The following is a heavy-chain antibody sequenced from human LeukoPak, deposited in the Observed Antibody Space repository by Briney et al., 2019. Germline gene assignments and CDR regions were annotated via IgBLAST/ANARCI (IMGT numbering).Heavy chain of an antibody. J-gene: IGHJ6*03. CDR1: GFTLSDYY. D-gene: IGHD2-15*01. Sequence: GGSLRLSCAASGFTLSDYYMSWIRQAPGKGLEWVSYISSSGSTIYYADSVKGRFTISRDNAKNSLYLQMNSLRAEDTAVYYCAREAGVVVAARKGNYMDVWGKGTTVTISS. CDR3: AREAGVVVAARKGNYMDV. V-gene: IGHV3-11*01. CDR2: ISSSGSTI.